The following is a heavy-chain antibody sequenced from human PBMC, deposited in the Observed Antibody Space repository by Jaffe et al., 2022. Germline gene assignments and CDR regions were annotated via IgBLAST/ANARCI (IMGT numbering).Heavy chain of an antibody. J-gene: IGHJ6*03. V-gene: IGHV1-69*01. CDR2: IIPIFGTA. CDR1: GGTFSSYA. D-gene: IGHD6-6*01. Sequence: QVQLVQSGAEVKKPGSSVKVSCKASGGTFSSYAISWVRQAPGQGLEWMGGIIPIFGTANYAQKFQGRVTITADESTSTAYMELSSLRSEDTAVYYCARVGYSSSSGWYYYYMDVWGKGTTVTVSS. CDR3: ARVGYSSSSGWYYYYMDV.